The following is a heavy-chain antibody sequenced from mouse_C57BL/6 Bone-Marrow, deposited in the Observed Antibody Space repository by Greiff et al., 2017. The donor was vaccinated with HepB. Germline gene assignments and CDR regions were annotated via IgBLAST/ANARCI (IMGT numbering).Heavy chain of an antibody. J-gene: IGHJ2*01. Sequence: DVKLVESGGDLVKPGGSLKLSCVASGFTFSTSGMSWVRQTPDKRLEWVATINTGGTYTYYPDSVKGRFTISKDTAKNTLFLQRSSLKSEDSAIYYCARDRFDYYFDYWGQGTTLTVTS. CDR2: INTGGTYT. CDR1: GFTFSTSG. CDR3: ARDRFDYYFDY. D-gene: IGHD2-14*01. V-gene: IGHV5-6*02.